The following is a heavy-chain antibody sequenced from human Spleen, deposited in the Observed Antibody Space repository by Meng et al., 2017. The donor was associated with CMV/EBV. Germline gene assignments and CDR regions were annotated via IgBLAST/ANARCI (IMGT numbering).Heavy chain of an antibody. CDR1: GFTFSSYA. J-gene: IGHJ4*02. D-gene: IGHD3-10*01. CDR3: AKDPGGF. CDR2: IRYDGSNK. V-gene: IGHV3-30*02. Sequence: VQLLESGGGLVQPGGSLRLSCAASGFTFSSYAMSWVRQAPGKGLEWVAFIRYDGSNKYYADSVKGRFTISRDNSKNTLYLQMNSLRAEDTAVYYCAKDPGGFWGQGTLVTVSS.